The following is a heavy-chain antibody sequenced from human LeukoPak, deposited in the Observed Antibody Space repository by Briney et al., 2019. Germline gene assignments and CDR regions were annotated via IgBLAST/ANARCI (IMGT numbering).Heavy chain of an antibody. Sequence: SETLSLTCTVSGDSISSSNYFWGWIRQPPGKGLEWIGEISYSGNTYYNPSLKSRVTISMDTSKNQFSLNLNSVTASDTTVYYCAKRSPLVAVTTAHYYDYWGPGTLVTVSS. D-gene: IGHD2-21*02. CDR3: AKRSPLVAVTTAHYYDY. CDR1: GDSISSSNYF. CDR2: ISYSGNT. J-gene: IGHJ4*02. V-gene: IGHV4-39*01.